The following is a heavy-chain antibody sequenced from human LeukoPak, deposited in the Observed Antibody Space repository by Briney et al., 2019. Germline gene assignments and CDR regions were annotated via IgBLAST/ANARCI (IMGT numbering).Heavy chain of an antibody. J-gene: IGHJ6*02. CDR2: IYYSGST. Sequence: SETLSLTCTVSGGSISSSSYYWGWIRQPPGKGLEWIRSIYYSGSTYYNPSLKSRVTISVDTSKNQFSLKLSSVTAADTAVYYCARDLISYYYYYYGMDVWGQGTTVTVSS. CDR1: GGSISSSSYY. V-gene: IGHV4-39*07. D-gene: IGHD2/OR15-2a*01. CDR3: ARDLISYYYYYYGMDV.